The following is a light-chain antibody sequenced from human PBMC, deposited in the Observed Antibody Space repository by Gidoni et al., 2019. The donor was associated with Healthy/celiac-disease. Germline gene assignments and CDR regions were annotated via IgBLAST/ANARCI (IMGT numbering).Light chain of an antibody. J-gene: IGKJ4*01. CDR2: DAS. CDR1: QTVSANF. Sequence: EIVLTQFPGTLSVSQGERATLFCRATQTVSANFLAWYQQKPGQPPTLLIYDASRRATGVPDRFSGSGSGTDFSLTINRLQTEDSALYYCQQYGAPPLTFGGGTRVEI. CDR3: QQYGAPPLT. V-gene: IGKV3-20*01.